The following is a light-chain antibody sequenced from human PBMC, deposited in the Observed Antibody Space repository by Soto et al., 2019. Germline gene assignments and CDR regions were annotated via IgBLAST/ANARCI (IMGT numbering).Light chain of an antibody. CDR2: GGS. Sequence: VTQSPCTLSLSPGERATLSCRASQSVSCTHLAWYQQKPGQAPRLLIYGGSSRATGIPVRFSGSGSETDFTLTITRLEPEDFAVYYCQLYGSSPKTFGQGTKVDIK. J-gene: IGKJ1*01. V-gene: IGKV3-20*01. CDR3: QLYGSSPKT. CDR1: QSVSCTH.